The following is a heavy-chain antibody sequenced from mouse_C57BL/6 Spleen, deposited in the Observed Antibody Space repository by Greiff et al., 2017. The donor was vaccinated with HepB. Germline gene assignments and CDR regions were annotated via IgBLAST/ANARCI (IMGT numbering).Heavy chain of an antibody. CDR1: GFTFSSYG. V-gene: IGHV5-6*01. J-gene: IGHJ2*01. CDR2: ISSGGSYT. CDR3: ARGVVASPYYFDY. D-gene: IGHD1-1*01. Sequence: VQLKESGGDLVKPGGSLKLSCAASGFTFSSYGMSWVRQTPDKRLEWVATISSGGSYTYYPDSVKGRFTISRDNAKNTLYLQMSSLKSEDTAMYYCARGVVASPYYFDYWGQGTTLTVSS.